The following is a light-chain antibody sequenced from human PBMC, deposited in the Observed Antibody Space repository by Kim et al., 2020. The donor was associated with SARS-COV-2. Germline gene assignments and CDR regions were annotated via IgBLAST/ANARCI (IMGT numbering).Light chain of an antibody. J-gene: IGKJ2*01. V-gene: IGKV1-5*03. CDR3: QQYSGYPYT. Sequence: ASVGDRVTITCRASQSISNWLAWYQEKPGKAPKVLIYQATNLESGVPSRFSGSASGTEFTLTISSLQPDDFATYYCQQYSGYPYTFGQRTKLEI. CDR1: QSISNW. CDR2: QAT.